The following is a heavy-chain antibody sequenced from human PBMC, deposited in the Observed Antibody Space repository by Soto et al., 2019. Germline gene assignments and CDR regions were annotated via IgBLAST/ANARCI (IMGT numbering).Heavy chain of an antibody. J-gene: IGHJ5*02. D-gene: IGHD2-21*02. V-gene: IGHV1-69*08. CDR1: GGTFSSYT. CDR3: ARDLVVVTANWFDP. CDR2: IIPILGIA. Sequence: QVQLVQSGAEVKKPGSSVKVSCKASGGTFSSYTISWVRQAPGQGLEWMGRIIPILGIANYAQKFQGRVTIPADKATSTAYMELSSLRPEDTAVYYCARDLVVVTANWFDPWGQGTLVTVSS.